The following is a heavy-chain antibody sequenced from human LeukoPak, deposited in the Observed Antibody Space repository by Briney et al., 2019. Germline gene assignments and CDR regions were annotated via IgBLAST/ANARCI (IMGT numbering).Heavy chain of an antibody. Sequence: PGGSLRLSCAASGFTFSSYSMNWVRQAPGKGLEWVSSISSSSTYIYYADSLKGRFTVSRDNAKTSLYLQMNSLRTEDTAVYYCARDGWKETLNYYYYYGMDVWGQGTTVTVSS. D-gene: IGHD1-1*01. J-gene: IGHJ6*02. V-gene: IGHV3-21*01. CDR2: ISSSSTYI. CDR3: ARDGWKETLNYYYYYGMDV. CDR1: GFTFSSYS.